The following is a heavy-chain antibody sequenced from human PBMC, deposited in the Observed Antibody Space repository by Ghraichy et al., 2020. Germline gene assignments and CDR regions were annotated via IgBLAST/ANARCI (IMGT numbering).Heavy chain of an antibody. CDR2: TSGSGSST. V-gene: IGHV3-23*01. Sequence: GGSLRLSCAASGFTFSSYAMSWVRQAPGKGLEWVSVTSGSGSSTYYADSVKGRFTISRDNSKNTLYLQMNSLRAEDTAVYYCAKDMTVNSASPVDYWGQGTLVTVSS. J-gene: IGHJ4*02. CDR1: GFTFSSYA. D-gene: IGHD6-6*01. CDR3: AKDMTVNSASPVDY.